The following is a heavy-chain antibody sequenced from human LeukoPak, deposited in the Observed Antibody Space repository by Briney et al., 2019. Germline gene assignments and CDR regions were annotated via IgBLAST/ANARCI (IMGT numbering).Heavy chain of an antibody. J-gene: IGHJ5*02. CDR2: IIPIFGIA. V-gene: IGHV1-69*04. CDR1: GGTFSSYA. D-gene: IGHD2-15*01. Sequence: SVKVSCKASGGTFSSYAISWVRQAPGQGLEWMGRIIPIFGIANYAQKFQGRATITADKSTSTAYMELSSLRSEDTAVYYCAREGEVVVVAAGWFDPWGQGTLVTVSS. CDR3: AREGEVVVVAAGWFDP.